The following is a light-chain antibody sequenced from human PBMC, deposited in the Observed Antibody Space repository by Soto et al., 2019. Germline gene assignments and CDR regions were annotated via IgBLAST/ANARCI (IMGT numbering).Light chain of an antibody. J-gene: IGLJ2*01. Sequence: QSALTQPPSASGSPGQSVTISCTGRSSDIGAQNRVSWYQQHPGKAPKLLIYEVTKRPSGVPDRFSGSKSGNTASLTVSGLQPDDEAEYYCSSHAGNEVRFGGGTKPTVL. V-gene: IGLV2-8*01. CDR2: EVT. CDR1: SSDIGAQNR. CDR3: SSHAGNEVR.